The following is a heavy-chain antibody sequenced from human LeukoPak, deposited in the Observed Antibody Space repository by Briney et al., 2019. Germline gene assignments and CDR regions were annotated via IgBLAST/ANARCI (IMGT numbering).Heavy chain of an antibody. V-gene: IGHV3-43*01. CDR3: AKDIGRYCSSTSCSTYWFDP. J-gene: IGHJ5*02. CDR1: GFTFDDYT. CDR2: ISWDGGST. D-gene: IGHD2-2*01. Sequence: GGSLRLSCAASGFTFDDYTMHWVRQAPGKGLEWVSLISWDGGSTYYADSVKGRLTISRDNSKNSLYLQMNSLRTEDTALYYCAKDIGRYCSSTSCSTYWFDPWGQGTLVTVSS.